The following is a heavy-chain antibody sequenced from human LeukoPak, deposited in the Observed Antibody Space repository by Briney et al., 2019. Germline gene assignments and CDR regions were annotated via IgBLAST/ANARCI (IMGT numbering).Heavy chain of an antibody. V-gene: IGHV1-2*02. J-gene: IGHJ4*02. Sequence: EASVKVSCKASGYTFTGYYMHWVRQAPGQGLEWMGWINPNSGGTNYAQKFQGRVTMTRDTSISTAYMELSRLRSDDTAVYYCARTEGIGYSGYSLGEWGQGTLVTVSS. CDR1: GYTFTGYY. CDR2: INPNSGGT. CDR3: ARTEGIGYSGYSLGE. D-gene: IGHD5-12*01.